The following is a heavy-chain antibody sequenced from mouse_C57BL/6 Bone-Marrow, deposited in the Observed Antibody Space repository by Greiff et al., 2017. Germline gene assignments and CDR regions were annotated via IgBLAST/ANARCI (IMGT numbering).Heavy chain of an antibody. CDR2: ISSGGDYI. V-gene: IGHV5-9-1*02. CDR1: GFTFSSYA. Sequence: EVKVVESGEGLVKPGGSLKLSCAASGFTFSSYAMSWVRQTPEKRLEWVAYISSGGDYIYYADTVKGRFTISRDNARNTLYLQMSSLKSEDTAMYYCTRVRGTRAMDYWGQGTSVTVSS. CDR3: TRVRGTRAMDY. J-gene: IGHJ4*01. D-gene: IGHD3-3*01.